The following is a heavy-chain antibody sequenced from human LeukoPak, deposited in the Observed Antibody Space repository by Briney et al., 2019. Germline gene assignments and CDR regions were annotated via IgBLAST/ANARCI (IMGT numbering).Heavy chain of an antibody. CDR3: ARAEYCGGDCYSSWFDP. V-gene: IGHV1-46*01. CDR1: GYTFTSYY. D-gene: IGHD2-21*02. CDR2: INPSGGST. J-gene: IGHJ5*02. Sequence: ASVKVSCKASGYTFTSYYMHWVRQAPGQGLEWMGIINPSGGSTSYAQKFQGRVTMTRDMSTSTVYMELSSLRSEDTAVYYCARAEYCGGDCYSSWFDPWGQGTQVTVSS.